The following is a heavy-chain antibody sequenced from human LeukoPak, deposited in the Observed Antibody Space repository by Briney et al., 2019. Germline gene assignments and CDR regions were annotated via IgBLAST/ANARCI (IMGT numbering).Heavy chain of an antibody. D-gene: IGHD2-15*01. CDR2: IIPIFGTA. CDR1: GGTFSSYA. Sequence: SLKLSCKASGGTFSSYAISWVRQAPGHGLEWMGGIIPIFGTANYAQKFQGRVTITADESTSTAYMELSSLRSEDTAVYYCARDQCSGGSCYPGDYNWFDPWGQGTLVTVSS. CDR3: ARDQCSGGSCYPGDYNWFDP. J-gene: IGHJ5*02. V-gene: IGHV1-69*13.